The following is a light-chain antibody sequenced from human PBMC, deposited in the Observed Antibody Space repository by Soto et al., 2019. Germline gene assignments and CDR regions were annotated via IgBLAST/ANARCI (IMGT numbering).Light chain of an antibody. CDR1: RSNIGNNA. CDR3: AAWDDSLNGYV. V-gene: IGLV1-36*01. J-gene: IGLJ1*01. CDR2: YDD. Sequence: QPVLTQPPSVSEAPRQRVTISCSGSRSNIGNNAVNWYQQLPGKAPKLLVYYDDLLPSGISDRFSGSKSGNSASLSISGLQSYDEADYYCAAWDDSLNGYVFGTGTKLTVL.